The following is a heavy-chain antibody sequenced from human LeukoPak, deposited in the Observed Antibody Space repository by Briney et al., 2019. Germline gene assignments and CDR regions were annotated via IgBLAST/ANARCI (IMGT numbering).Heavy chain of an antibody. CDR3: ARGGYFDWLLTALGFDY. D-gene: IGHD3-9*01. CDR1: GGSFSGYY. CDR2: INHSGST. V-gene: IGHV4-34*01. Sequence: PSETLSLTCAVYGGSFSGYYWSWIRQPPGKGLEWIGEINHSGSTNYNPSLKSRVTISVDTSKNQFSLKLSSVTAADTAVYYCARGGYFDWLLTALGFDYWGQGTLVTVSS. J-gene: IGHJ4*02.